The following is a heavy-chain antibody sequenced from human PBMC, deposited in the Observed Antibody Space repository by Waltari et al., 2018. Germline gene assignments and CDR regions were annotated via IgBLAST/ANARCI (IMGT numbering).Heavy chain of an antibody. J-gene: IGHJ4*02. Sequence: QLELQESGPGLVKPSETLSLTCSVSGGSIRRRGYYWVWIRQPPGKGLEWIGSIYYSGTTYYTPSLNSRVTISVDTSKNQFSLKLTSVTAADTAMYFCARQSYYDESGHDWGQGTLVTVSS. CDR2: IYYSGTT. CDR3: ARQSYYDESGHD. V-gene: IGHV4-39*01. CDR1: GGSIRRRGYY. D-gene: IGHD3-22*01.